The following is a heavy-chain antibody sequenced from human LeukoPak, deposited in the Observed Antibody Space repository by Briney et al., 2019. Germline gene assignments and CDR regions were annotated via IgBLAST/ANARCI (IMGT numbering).Heavy chain of an antibody. D-gene: IGHD6-13*01. J-gene: IGHJ4*02. CDR2: MNPSDNGV. CDR1: GYTFTDHY. Sequence: GASVKVSCKTSGYTFTDHYIHWVRQAPGQGLEWMEWMNPSDNGVNYAQKFQGRVAMTRDTSISTAYVEVTRLTSDDTAVYYCTTNAAALDYWGQGTLVTVSS. CDR3: TTNAAALDY. V-gene: IGHV1-2*02.